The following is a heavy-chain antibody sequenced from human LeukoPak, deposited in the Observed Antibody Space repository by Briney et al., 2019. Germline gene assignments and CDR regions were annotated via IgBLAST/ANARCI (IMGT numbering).Heavy chain of an antibody. V-gene: IGHV1-2*02. CDR2: INPNSGGT. Sequence: ASVKVSCKASGYTFTGYYMHWVRQAPGQGLEWMGWINPNSGGTNYAQKFQGRVTMTRDTSISTAYMELSRLRSDDTAVYYCARGTNYNHYYGMDVWGQGTTVTVSS. J-gene: IGHJ6*02. CDR1: GYTFTGYY. CDR3: ARGTNYNHYYGMDV.